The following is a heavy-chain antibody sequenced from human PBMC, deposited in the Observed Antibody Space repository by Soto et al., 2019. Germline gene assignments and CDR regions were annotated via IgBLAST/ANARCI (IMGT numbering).Heavy chain of an antibody. V-gene: IGHV4-39*01. CDR1: GGSISSSSYY. Sequence: SETLSLTCTVSGGSISSSSYYWGWIRQPPGKGLEWIGSIYYSGSTYYNPSLKSRVTISVDTSKNQFSLKLSSVTAADTAVYYCARHTEYSRKTLDFDYWGQGTLVTVSS. J-gene: IGHJ4*02. CDR3: ARHTEYSRKTLDFDY. CDR2: IYYSGST. D-gene: IGHD6-6*01.